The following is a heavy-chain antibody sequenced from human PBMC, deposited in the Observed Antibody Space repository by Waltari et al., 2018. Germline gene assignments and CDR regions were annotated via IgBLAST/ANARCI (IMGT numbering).Heavy chain of an antibody. J-gene: IGHJ4*02. CDR2: ITYSWST. D-gene: IGHD2-15*01. V-gene: IGHV4-39*07. CDR3: ARDKCSGGSCPTEVDY. Sequence: QLQLQESGPGLVKPSETLSLTCTVSGGSISSSSYYWGWIRQPPGKGLGWIGSITYSWSTYYNPSLKCRVTISVDTSKNQFSLKLSSVTAADTAVYYCARDKCSGGSCPTEVDYWGQGTLVTVSS. CDR1: GGSISSSSYY.